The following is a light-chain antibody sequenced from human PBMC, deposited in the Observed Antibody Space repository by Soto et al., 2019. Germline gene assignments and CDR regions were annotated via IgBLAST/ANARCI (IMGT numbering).Light chain of an antibody. CDR3: CCSSYADSSSFRVL. J-gene: IGLJ2*01. Sequence: QSVLTQPRSVSGSPGQSVTISCTGTSSDVGVYNYVSWYQQHPGKAPKLIIYDVTKRPSGVPDRFSGSKSANTASLIISGLQAADEAEYYCCCSSYADSSSFRVLFGGGTQLTVL. V-gene: IGLV2-11*01. CDR1: SSDVGVYNY. CDR2: DVT.